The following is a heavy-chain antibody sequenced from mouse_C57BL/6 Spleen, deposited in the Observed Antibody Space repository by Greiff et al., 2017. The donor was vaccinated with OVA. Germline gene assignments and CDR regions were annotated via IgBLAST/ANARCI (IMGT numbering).Heavy chain of an antibody. CDR2: ISYDGSN. J-gene: IGHJ3*01. D-gene: IGHD1-1*01. Sequence: VQLKESGPGLVKPSQSLSLTCSVTGYSVTSGYYWNWIRQFPGNKLEWMGYISYDGSNNYNPSLKNRISITRDTSKNQFFLKLNSVTTEDTATYYCARDPNYYGSFAYWGQGTLVTVSA. V-gene: IGHV3-6*01. CDR1: GYSVTSGYY. CDR3: ARDPNYYGSFAY.